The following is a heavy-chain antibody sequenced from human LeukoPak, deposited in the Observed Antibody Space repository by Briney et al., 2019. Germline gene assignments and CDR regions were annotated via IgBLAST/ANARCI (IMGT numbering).Heavy chain of an antibody. J-gene: IGHJ4*02. V-gene: IGHV3-23*01. CDR3: AKTRPLDSSSWSHGDY. Sequence: GGSLRLSCTASGFTFSNYAMSWVRQAPGKGLEWVSTISGSGTGTHYADSVKGRFTISRDNSKNTLYLQMNSLRAEDTAVYYCAKTRPLDSSSWSHGDYWGQGTLVTVSS. CDR1: GFTFSNYA. D-gene: IGHD6-13*01. CDR2: ISGSGTGT.